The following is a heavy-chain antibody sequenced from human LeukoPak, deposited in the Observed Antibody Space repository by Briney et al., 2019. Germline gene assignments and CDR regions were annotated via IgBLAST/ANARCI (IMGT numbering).Heavy chain of an antibody. CDR2: IYHSGST. V-gene: IGHV4-4*02. Sequence: ASGTLSLTCAVSGGSISSSNWWSWVRQPPGKGLEWIGEIYHSGSTNYNPSLKSRVTISVDTSKNQFSLKLSSVTAADTAVYYCASLSAPYYDFWSGYYFPAFDIWGQGTMVTVSS. D-gene: IGHD3-3*01. CDR1: GGSISSSNW. J-gene: IGHJ3*02. CDR3: ASLSAPYYDFWSGYYFPAFDI.